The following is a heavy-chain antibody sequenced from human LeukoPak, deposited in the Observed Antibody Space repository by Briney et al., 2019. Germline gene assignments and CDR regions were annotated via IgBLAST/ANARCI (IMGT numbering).Heavy chain of an antibody. V-gene: IGHV5-51*01. CDR2: IYPGDSDT. D-gene: IGHD3-10*01. CDR3: ARSSGVVRGTVIGMDV. Sequence: LGESLKISCKGSGYSFTSYWIGWVRQMPGKGLEWMGIIYPGDSDTRYSPSFQGQVTISADKSISTAYLQWSSLKASDTAMYYCARSSGVVRGTVIGMDVWGKGTTVTVSS. CDR1: GYSFTSYW. J-gene: IGHJ6*04.